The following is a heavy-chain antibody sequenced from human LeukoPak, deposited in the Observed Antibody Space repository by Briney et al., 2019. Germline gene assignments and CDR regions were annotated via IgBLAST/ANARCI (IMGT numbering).Heavy chain of an antibody. J-gene: IGHJ6*02. Sequence: GGSLRLSCAASGFTFSSYWMSWVRQAPGKGLEWVANIKQDGSEKYYVDSVKGRFTISRDNAKNSLYLQMNSQRAEDTAVYYCATDPILSPNKVGYYYYGMDVWGQGTTVTVSS. CDR1: GFTFSSYW. CDR2: IKQDGSEK. D-gene: IGHD2-2*02. V-gene: IGHV3-7*04. CDR3: ATDPILSPNKVGYYYYGMDV.